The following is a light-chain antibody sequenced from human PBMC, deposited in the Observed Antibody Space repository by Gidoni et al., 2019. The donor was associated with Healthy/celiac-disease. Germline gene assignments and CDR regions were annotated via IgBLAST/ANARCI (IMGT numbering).Light chain of an antibody. CDR2: AAS. CDR1: QSISSY. CDR3: QQCNSNPWT. J-gene: IGKJ1*01. V-gene: IGKV1-39*01. Sequence: DIQMTQSPASLSASVGDRVTITCRARQSISSYLNWYQQKPGKAPKLLIYAASSLESGVPSRFSGSGSGTDFTLTISSLQPEDFATYYCQQCNSNPWTFGQGTKVEIK.